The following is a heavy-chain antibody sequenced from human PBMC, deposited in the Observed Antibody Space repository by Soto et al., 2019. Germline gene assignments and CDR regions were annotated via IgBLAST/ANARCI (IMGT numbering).Heavy chain of an antibody. Sequence: GGSLRLSCAASGFTFSSYGMHWVRQAPGKGLEWVAVIWYDGSNKYYADSVKGRFTISRDNSKNTLYLQMNSLRAEDTTVYYCARAEQWLPYGMDVWGQGTTVTVSS. CDR1: GFTFSSYG. V-gene: IGHV3-33*01. CDR3: ARAEQWLPYGMDV. J-gene: IGHJ6*02. D-gene: IGHD6-19*01. CDR2: IWYDGSNK.